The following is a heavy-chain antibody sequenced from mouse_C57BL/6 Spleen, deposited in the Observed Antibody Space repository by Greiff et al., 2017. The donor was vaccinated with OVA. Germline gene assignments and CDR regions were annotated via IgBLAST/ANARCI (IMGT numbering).Heavy chain of an antibody. CDR3: ARDDPVVAFDY. CDR1: GFTFSSYA. J-gene: IGHJ2*01. CDR2: ISDGGSYT. D-gene: IGHD1-1*01. Sequence: EVKLQESGGGLVKPGGSLKLSCAASGFTFSSYAMSWVRQTPEKRLEWVATISDGGSYTYYPDNVKGRFTISRDNAKNNLYLQMSHLKSEDTAMYYCARDDPVVAFDYWGQGTTLTVSS. V-gene: IGHV5-4*01.